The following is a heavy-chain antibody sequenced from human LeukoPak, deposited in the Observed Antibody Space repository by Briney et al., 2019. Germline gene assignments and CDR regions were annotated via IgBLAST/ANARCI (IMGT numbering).Heavy chain of an antibody. CDR2: IYYSGST. Sequence: SETLSLTCTVSGGSISSSSYYWGWIRQPPGKGLEWIGNIYYSGSTYYNPSLKSRVTISVDTSKNQFSLKLSSVTAADTAVYYCARGGIAAAGRNWFDPWGQGTLVTVSS. CDR3: ARGGIAAAGRNWFDP. V-gene: IGHV4-39*07. J-gene: IGHJ5*02. CDR1: GGSISSSSYY. D-gene: IGHD6-13*01.